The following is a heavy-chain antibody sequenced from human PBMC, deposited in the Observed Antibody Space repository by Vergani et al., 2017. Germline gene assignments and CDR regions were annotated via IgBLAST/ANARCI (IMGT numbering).Heavy chain of an antibody. Sequence: QMQLVQSGPEVKKPGTSVKVSCKASGFTFTSSDMQWVRQARGQRLEWIGWIVVGSGNTNYAQKFQERVTITRDMSTSTAYMELSSLRSEDTAVYYCAADAYDLPSNYWGQGTLVTVSS. CDR3: AADAYDLPSNY. D-gene: IGHD3-3*01. CDR1: GFTFTSSD. CDR2: IVVGSGNT. V-gene: IGHV1-58*02. J-gene: IGHJ4*02.